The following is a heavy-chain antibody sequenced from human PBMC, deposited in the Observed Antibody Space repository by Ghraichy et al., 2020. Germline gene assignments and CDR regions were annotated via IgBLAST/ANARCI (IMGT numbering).Heavy chain of an antibody. Sequence: SETLSLTCTVSGGSISSYYWSWIRQPPGKGLEWIGYIYYSGSTNYNPSLKSRVTISVDTSKNQFSLKLSSVTAADTAVYYCARVPGNYYDSSGLPDYWGQGTLVTVSP. J-gene: IGHJ4*02. CDR1: GGSISSYY. V-gene: IGHV4-59*01. D-gene: IGHD3-22*01. CDR3: ARVPGNYYDSSGLPDY. CDR2: IYYSGST.